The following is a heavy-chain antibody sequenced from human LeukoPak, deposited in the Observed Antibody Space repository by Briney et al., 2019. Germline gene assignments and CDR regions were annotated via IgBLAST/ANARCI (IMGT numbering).Heavy chain of an antibody. Sequence: SETLSLTCSVSGSSISSLYWSWIRQPPGKGLEWIGYIYYTRSTNNNPTLKSRVNIFVDTSKNQFSLRLSSVTAADTAVYYCARHRAYSSSSPFDYWGQGTLVTVSS. V-gene: IGHV4-59*08. D-gene: IGHD6-6*01. J-gene: IGHJ4*02. CDR2: IYYTRST. CDR3: ARHRAYSSSSPFDY. CDR1: GSSISSLY.